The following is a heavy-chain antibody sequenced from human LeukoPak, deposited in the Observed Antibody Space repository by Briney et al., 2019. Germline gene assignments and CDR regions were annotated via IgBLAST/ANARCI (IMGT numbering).Heavy chain of an antibody. D-gene: IGHD3-3*01. CDR2: IYYSGST. J-gene: IGHJ4*02. Sequence: SETLSLTCTVSGGSLSSYCWSWIRQPPGKGLEWIGYIYYSGSTNYNPSLKSRVTISVDTSKNQFSLKLSSVTAADTAVYYCARGQYYDFWSGYTLGVCFDYWGQGSLVTVSS. CDR3: ARGQYYDFWSGYTLGVCFDY. V-gene: IGHV4-59*01. CDR1: GGSLSSYC.